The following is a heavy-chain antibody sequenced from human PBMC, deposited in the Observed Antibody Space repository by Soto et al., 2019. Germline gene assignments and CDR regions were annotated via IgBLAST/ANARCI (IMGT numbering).Heavy chain of an antibody. CDR3: ARLPGRLLLVFGAFDI. V-gene: IGHV4-39*01. CDR2: IYYSGST. J-gene: IGHJ3*02. CDR1: GGSISSSSYY. D-gene: IGHD2-15*01. Sequence: SETLSLTCTVSGGSISSSSYYWGWIRQPPGKGLEWIGSIYYSGSTYYNPSLKSRVTISVDTSKNQFSLKLSSVTAADTAVYYCARLPGRLLLVFGAFDIWGQGTMVTVSS.